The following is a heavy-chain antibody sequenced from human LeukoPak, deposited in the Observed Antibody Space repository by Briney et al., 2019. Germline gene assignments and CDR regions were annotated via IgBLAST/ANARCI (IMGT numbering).Heavy chain of an antibody. CDR2: IIPIFGTA. J-gene: IGHJ5*02. V-gene: IGHV1-69*13. D-gene: IGHD3-10*01. CDR3: ARGGRFGELLSTPP. Sequence: ASVKVSCKASGGTFSSYAISWVRQAPGQGLEWMGGIIPIFGTANYAQKFQGRVTITADESTSTAYMELSSLRSEDTAVYYCARGGRFGELLSTPPWGQGTLVTVSS. CDR1: GGTFSSYA.